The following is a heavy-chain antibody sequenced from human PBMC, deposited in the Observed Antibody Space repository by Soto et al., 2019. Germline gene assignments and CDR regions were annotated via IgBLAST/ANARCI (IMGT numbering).Heavy chain of an antibody. V-gene: IGHV3-11*01. D-gene: IGHD2-15*01. CDR1: GFNFSDYY. J-gene: IGHJ6*02. CDR2: ISSSGTTI. CDR3: AGGRYYYYGMDV. Sequence: PGGSLRLSCAASGFNFSDYYMTWIRQAPGKGLEWVSYISSSGTTIYYADSVKGRFTISRDNAENSLFLQMNSLRVEDTAVYYCAGGRYYYYGMDVWGQGTTVTVSS.